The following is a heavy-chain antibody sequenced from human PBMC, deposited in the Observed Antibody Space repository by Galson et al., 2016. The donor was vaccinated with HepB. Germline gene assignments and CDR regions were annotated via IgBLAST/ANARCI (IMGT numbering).Heavy chain of an antibody. J-gene: IGHJ6*04. CDR2: IVGGGGTP. D-gene: IGHD3-3*01. CDR3: ARDRPVHEFWRGYEGYYYGMDI. Sequence: SLRLSCAASGFTFSSYAVSWVRQGPGMGLEWVSGIVGGGGTPYYADSAKGRFTISRDNSKNTVFLQMNSLKAEDTAIYSCARDRPVHEFWRGYEGYYYGMDIWGKGTTVIVSS. V-gene: IGHV3-23*01. CDR1: GFTFSSYA.